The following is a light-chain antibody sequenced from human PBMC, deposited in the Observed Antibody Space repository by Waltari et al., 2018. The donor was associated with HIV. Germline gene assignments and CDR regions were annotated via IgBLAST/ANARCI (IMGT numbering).Light chain of an antibody. CDR1: QTVSTT. CDR2: GVS. V-gene: IGKV3-15*01. CDR3: LQYNHWPTT. Sequence: EIVMTQSPATLPVSLGERATISCRSSQTVSTTFAWYQQKPGQAPRLLIYGVSTRATGIPARFSGSGSGTEFTLTISSLQSEDFAVYYCLQYNHWPTTFGQGTKVEIK. J-gene: IGKJ1*01.